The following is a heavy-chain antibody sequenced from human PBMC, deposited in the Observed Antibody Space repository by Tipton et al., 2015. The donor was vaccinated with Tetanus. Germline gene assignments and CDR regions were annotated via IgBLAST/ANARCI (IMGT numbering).Heavy chain of an antibody. D-gene: IGHD3-9*01. CDR2: IFDDGSNT. J-gene: IGHJ6*02. Sequence: SLRLSCAASGFTLRRYGMHWVRQAPGKGLEWMATIFDDGSNTYYADSVKGRYSISRDNSKSTLILQMNSLRAEDTAVYFCAKFLVVITQGYYHTMDVWGQGTTVTVSS. CDR3: AKFLVVITQGYYHTMDV. V-gene: IGHV3-33*03. CDR1: GFTLRRYG.